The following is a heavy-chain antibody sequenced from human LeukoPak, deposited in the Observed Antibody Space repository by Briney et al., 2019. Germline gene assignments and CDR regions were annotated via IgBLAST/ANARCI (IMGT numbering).Heavy chain of an antibody. V-gene: IGHV1-18*01. CDR1: GYTFINYG. J-gene: IGHJ4*02. D-gene: IGHD5-24*01. CDR3: ARDGDGYTNGNFDY. Sequence: ASVTVSCKASGYTFINYGITWVRQAPGQGLEWMGWISTYNGNTNYAQMLQGRVTMTTDTSTSTAYMQLRSLRSDDTAVFYCARDGDGYTNGNFDYWGQGTLVTVSS. CDR2: ISTYNGNT.